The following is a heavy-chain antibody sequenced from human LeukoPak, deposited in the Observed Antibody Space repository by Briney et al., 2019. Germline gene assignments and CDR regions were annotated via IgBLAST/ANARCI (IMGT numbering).Heavy chain of an antibody. D-gene: IGHD6-13*01. J-gene: IGHJ4*02. V-gene: IGHV3-21*01. Sequence: TGGSLRLSCAASGFTFSSYSMNWVRQAPGKGLEWVSFISSSRSYIYYADSVKGLVTISRDNAKNLLYLQMNSLRAEGTAVYYCARFIAAPYYFDYWGRGTLVTVSS. CDR1: GFTFSSYS. CDR2: ISSSRSYI. CDR3: ARFIAAPYYFDY.